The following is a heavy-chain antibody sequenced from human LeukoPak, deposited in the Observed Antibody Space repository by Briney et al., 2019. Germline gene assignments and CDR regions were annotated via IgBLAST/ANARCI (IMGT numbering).Heavy chain of an antibody. CDR2: IHYSGYT. J-gene: IGHJ4*02. V-gene: IGHV4-61*08. D-gene: IGHD6-19*01. CDR1: GGSISRGGHY. CDR3: TRDRGQWLVDY. Sequence: SETLSLTCTMSGGSISRGGHYWSWIRQPPGKGLEWIAYIHYSGYTAYNPSLKSRVTMSLDTSKNQFSLKLSSVTAADTAEYYCTRDRGQWLVDYWGQGTLVTVSS.